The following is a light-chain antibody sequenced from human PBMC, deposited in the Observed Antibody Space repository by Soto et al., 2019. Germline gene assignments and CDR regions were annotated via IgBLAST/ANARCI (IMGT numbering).Light chain of an antibody. Sequence: EIVLTHSPATLSLSPWEIATLSCRASQSVNSQLAWYQQKPGQAPRLLIYDASNRATGIPARFSGSETGTDFTLTISSLEPEDSAVYYCQQRWSWPLTFGGGTKVDIK. J-gene: IGKJ4*01. CDR1: QSVNSQ. CDR3: QQRWSWPLT. CDR2: DAS. V-gene: IGKV3-11*01.